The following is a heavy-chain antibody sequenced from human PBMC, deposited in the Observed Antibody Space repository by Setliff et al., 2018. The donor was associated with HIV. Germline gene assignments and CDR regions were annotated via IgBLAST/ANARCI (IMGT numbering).Heavy chain of an antibody. V-gene: IGHV4-61*09. CDR1: GGSISSGSYY. CDR3: ARGVASYYYYMDV. Sequence: SETLSLTCTVSGGSISSGSYYWSWIRQPAGKGLEWIGHIYTSGSTNYSPSLKSRVTISVDTSKNQFSLKLSSVTAADTAVYYCARGVASYYYYMDVWGKGTTVTVSS. CDR2: IYTSGST. D-gene: IGHD5-12*01. J-gene: IGHJ6*03.